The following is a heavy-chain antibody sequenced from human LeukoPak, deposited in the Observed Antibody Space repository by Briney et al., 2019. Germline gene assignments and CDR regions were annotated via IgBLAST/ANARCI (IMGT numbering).Heavy chain of an antibody. CDR2: IYTSGST. J-gene: IGHJ5*02. D-gene: IGHD3-9*01. Sequence: SETLSLTCTVSGGSISSYYWSWIRQPAGKGLEWIGRIYTSGSTNYNPSLKSRVTMSVDTSKNQFSLKLSSVTAADTAVYYCARARENYDILTGYYDWFDPWGQGTLVTVSS. V-gene: IGHV4-4*07. CDR3: ARARENYDILTGYYDWFDP. CDR1: GGSISSYY.